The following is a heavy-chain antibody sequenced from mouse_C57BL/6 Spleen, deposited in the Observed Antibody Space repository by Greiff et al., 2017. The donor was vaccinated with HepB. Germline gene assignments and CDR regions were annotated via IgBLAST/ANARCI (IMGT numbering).Heavy chain of an antibody. CDR2: ISPSDSET. J-gene: IGHJ2*01. D-gene: IGHD4-1*01. Sequence: QVQLQQPGAELVRPGSSVKLSCKASGYTFTSYWMAWVKQRPGQGLEWIGNISPSDSETHYNQKFKDKATLTVDKSSSTAYMQLSSLKSEDSAVYYCARGVLTGTFEYWGEGTPLTVSS. V-gene: IGHV1-61*01. CDR3: ARGVLTGTFEY. CDR1: GYTFTSYW.